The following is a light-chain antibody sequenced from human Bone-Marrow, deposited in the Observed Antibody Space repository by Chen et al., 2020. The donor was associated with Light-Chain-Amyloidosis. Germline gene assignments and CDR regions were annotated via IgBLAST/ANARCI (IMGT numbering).Light chain of an antibody. CDR3: QVWDRSSDRPV. CDR2: DDS. Sequence: SYVLTQPSSVSVAPAQTATIACGGNNIGSTCVHWYQQTPGQAPLLVVYDDSDRPSGIPERLSGYNSGNTATLTISRVEAGDEADYYCQVWDRSSDRPVFGGGTKLTVL. V-gene: IGLV3-21*02. J-gene: IGLJ3*02. CDR1: NIGSTC.